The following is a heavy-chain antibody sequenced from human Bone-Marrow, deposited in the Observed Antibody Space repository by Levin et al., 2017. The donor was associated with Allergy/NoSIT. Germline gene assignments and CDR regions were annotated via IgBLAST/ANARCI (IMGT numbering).Heavy chain of an antibody. Sequence: GESLKISCAASRFTFSTYAMSWVRQAPGKGLEWVSSISNNGGKTYYTDSVRGRFTISRDNSKNTLYLQMNSLRAEDTAIYYCAKDFRGSGNYGWFDPWGQGTLVTVSS. CDR3: AKDFRGSGNYGWFDP. CDR2: ISNNGGKT. V-gene: IGHV3-23*01. CDR1: RFTFSTYA. D-gene: IGHD3-10*01. J-gene: IGHJ5*02.